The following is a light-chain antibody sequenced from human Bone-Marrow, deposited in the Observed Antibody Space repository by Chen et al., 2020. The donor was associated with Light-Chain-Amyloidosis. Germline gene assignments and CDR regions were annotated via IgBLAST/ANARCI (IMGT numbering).Light chain of an antibody. CDR1: QSVGSN. CDR2: GAS. V-gene: IGKV3-15*01. Sequence: EIVMTQSPATLSVSPGERATLSCRASQSVGSNLAWYQQKPGQAPRLLIYGASTRATGIPARFSGSGSGTEFTLTISSLQSEDVAVYYCQQYNNRPPLTFGGGTKVEIK. J-gene: IGKJ4*01. CDR3: QQYNNRPPLT.